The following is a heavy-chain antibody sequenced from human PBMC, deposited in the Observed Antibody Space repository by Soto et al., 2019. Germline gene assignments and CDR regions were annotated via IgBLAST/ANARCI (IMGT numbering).Heavy chain of an antibody. CDR2: ITGSGGTT. J-gene: IGHJ4*02. CDR3: AKDGYSSSSWAFDC. CDR1: GFTFKSYS. V-gene: IGHV3-23*01. D-gene: IGHD6-13*01. Sequence: GGSLRLSCAASGFTFKSYSMSWVRQAPGKGLEWVSGITGSGGTTSYADSVKGRFTISRDNSKNTLYLQMNSLRAEDTAVYYCAKDGYSSSSWAFDCWGQGIQVTVSS.